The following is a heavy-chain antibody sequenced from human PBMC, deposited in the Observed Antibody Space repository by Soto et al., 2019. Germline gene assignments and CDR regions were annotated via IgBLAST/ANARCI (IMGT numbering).Heavy chain of an antibody. CDR3: ARGRASPDFDP. Sequence: QVQLVQSGAEVRKPGSSVKVSCKISGGTFTNYVISWLRQAPGQGLDWMGGLIPIFGAANLAQKFQARVTINADESTSTVNMELSSLTSEDTAVYYCARGRASPDFDPWGQGTLVTVSS. J-gene: IGHJ5*02. CDR1: GGTFTNYV. CDR2: LIPIFGAA. V-gene: IGHV1-69*01.